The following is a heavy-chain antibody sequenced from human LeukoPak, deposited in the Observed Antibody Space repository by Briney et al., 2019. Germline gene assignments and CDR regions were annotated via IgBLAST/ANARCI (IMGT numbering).Heavy chain of an antibody. J-gene: IGHJ6*02. Sequence: ASVKVSCKASGGTFSSYAISWVRQAPGQGLEWMGGIIPIFGTANYAQKFQGRVTITADESTSTAYMELSSLRSEDTAVYYCANRGYNYGQKPPDYYYGMDVWGQGTTVTVSS. CDR2: IIPIFGTA. CDR3: ANRGYNYGQKPPDYYYGMDV. V-gene: IGHV1-69*13. D-gene: IGHD5-18*01. CDR1: GGTFSSYA.